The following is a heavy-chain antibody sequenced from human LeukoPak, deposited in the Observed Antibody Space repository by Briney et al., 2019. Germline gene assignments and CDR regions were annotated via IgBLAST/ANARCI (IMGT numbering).Heavy chain of an antibody. Sequence: GGSLRLSCAASGFTFSSYSMNWVRQAPGKGLEWVSSISSGSSYIYYADSVKGRFTISRDNAKNSLSLQVNSLSAEDTAVYYCARSRSGYYEDYWGQGTLVTVSS. CDR1: GFTFSSYS. D-gene: IGHD3-22*01. J-gene: IGHJ4*02. CDR3: ARSRSGYYEDY. V-gene: IGHV3-21*01. CDR2: ISSGSSYI.